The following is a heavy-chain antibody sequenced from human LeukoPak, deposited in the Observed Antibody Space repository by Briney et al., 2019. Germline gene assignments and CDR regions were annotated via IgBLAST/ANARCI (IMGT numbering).Heavy chain of an antibody. J-gene: IGHJ3*02. D-gene: IGHD2-15*01. Sequence: SETLSLTCTVSGGSISSYYWSWIRQPPGKGLEWIGYIYYSGSTNYNPSLKSRVTISVDTSKNQFSLKLSSVTAADTAVYYCARWAGGYCSGGSCYFYRYAFDIWGQGTMVTVSS. CDR1: GGSISSYY. V-gene: IGHV4-59*08. CDR3: ARWAGGYCSGGSCYFYRYAFDI. CDR2: IYYSGST.